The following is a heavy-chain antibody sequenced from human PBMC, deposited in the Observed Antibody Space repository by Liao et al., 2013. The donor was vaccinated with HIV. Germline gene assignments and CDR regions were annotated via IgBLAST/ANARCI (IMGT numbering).Heavy chain of an antibody. D-gene: IGHD3-22*01. CDR1: GTSITTTSYY. V-gene: IGHV4-39*07. CDR3: VRGGVEDSGSYWSRNPPKNYYHMDV. CDR2: IYFSGST. J-gene: IGHJ6*03. Sequence: QLQLHESGPRLVRPSETLSLTCAVSGTSITTTSYYWGWIRQPPGKGLEWLGTIYFSGSTYYSPSLKRRITISVDTSKNQFSLSLRSVTAADTAVYYCVRGGVEDSGSYWSRNPPKNYYHMDVWGKGTTVTVSS.